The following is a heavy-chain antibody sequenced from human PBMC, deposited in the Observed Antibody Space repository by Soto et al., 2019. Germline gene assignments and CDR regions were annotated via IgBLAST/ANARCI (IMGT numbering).Heavy chain of an antibody. Sequence: VGSLRLSCAVSGFPVNYYDLSWVRQAPGKGLEWVSGMSGVDDSKSYADSVKGRLTISRDNARNTLFLQMNNLRAADTAIYYCARRSSQGRTAHGTYFDNWGQGTLVTVSS. CDR3: ARRSSQGRTAHGTYFDN. J-gene: IGHJ4*02. V-gene: IGHV3-23*01. D-gene: IGHD2-21*02. CDR1: GFPVNYYD. CDR2: MSGVDDSK.